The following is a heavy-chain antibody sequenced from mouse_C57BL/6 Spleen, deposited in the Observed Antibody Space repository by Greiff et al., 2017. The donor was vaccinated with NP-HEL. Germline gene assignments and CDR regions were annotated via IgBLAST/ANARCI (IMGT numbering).Heavy chain of an antibody. D-gene: IGHD2-10*02. CDR1: GFTFSDYG. CDR3: ARLGYGNLSWFAY. Sequence: EVQLVESGGGLVKPGGSLKLSCAASGFTFSDYGMHWVRQAPEKGLEWVAYISSGSSTIYYADTVKGRFTISRDNAKNTLFLQMTSLRSEDTAMYYCARLGYGNLSWFAYWGQGTLVTVSA. V-gene: IGHV5-17*01. J-gene: IGHJ3*01. CDR2: ISSGSSTI.